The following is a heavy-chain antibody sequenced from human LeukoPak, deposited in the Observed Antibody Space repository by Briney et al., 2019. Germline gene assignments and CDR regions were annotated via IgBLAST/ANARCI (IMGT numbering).Heavy chain of an antibody. D-gene: IGHD3-22*01. Sequence: GGSLRLSCAASGFTVSSNYMSWVRQAPGKGLEWVSVIYSGGSTYYADSEKGRFTISRHNSKNTLYLQMNSLRAEDTAVYYCARDPYYDSSGSAFDIWGQGTMVTVSS. CDR1: GFTVSSNY. CDR2: IYSGGST. J-gene: IGHJ3*02. CDR3: ARDPYYDSSGSAFDI. V-gene: IGHV3-53*04.